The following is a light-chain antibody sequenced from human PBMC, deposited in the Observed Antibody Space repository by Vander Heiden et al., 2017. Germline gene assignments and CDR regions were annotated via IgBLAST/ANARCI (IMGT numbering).Light chain of an antibody. CDR2: EVS. CDR3: NSYTSSSTVV. CDR1: SSDVGGYNY. Sequence: QPALTQPSSVPGSPGQSFTISCPGTSSDVGGYNYVAWYQQQPGKAPKLMIYEVSKRRSGVSNRFSGSKSGNTASLTISGLQAEDEADYYCNSYTSSSTVVFGGGTKLTVL. V-gene: IGLV2-14*01. J-gene: IGLJ2*01.